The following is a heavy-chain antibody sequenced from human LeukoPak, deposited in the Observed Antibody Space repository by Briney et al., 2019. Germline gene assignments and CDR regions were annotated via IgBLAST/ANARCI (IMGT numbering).Heavy chain of an antibody. D-gene: IGHD3-9*01. CDR1: GFTFSSYG. J-gene: IGHJ4*02. Sequence: GRSLRLSCAASGFTFSSYGMHWVRQAPGKGLEWVAVISYDGSNKYYADSVKGRFTISRDNSKNTLYLQMNSLRAEDTAIYYCAKGVGGRYPNYFDYWGQGTLVTVSS. CDR2: ISYDGSNK. CDR3: AKGVGGRYPNYFDY. V-gene: IGHV3-30*18.